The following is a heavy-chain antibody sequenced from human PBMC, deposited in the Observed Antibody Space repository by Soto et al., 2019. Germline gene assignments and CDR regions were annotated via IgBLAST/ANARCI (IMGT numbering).Heavy chain of an antibody. CDR1: GYTFTSYD. Sequence: ASVKVSCKASGYTFTSYDINWVRQATGQGLEWMGWMNPNSGNTGYAQKFQGRVTMTRNTSISTAYMELSSLRSEDTAVYYCARALGRTPYHYMDVWGKGTTVTVSS. V-gene: IGHV1-8*01. CDR2: MNPNSGNT. D-gene: IGHD6-6*01. CDR3: ARALGRTPYHYMDV. J-gene: IGHJ6*03.